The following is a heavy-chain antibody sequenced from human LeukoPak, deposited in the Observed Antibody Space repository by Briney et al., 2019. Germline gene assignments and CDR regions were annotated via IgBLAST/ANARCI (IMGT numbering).Heavy chain of an antibody. CDR2: ISGSGGTT. D-gene: IGHD3-10*01. V-gene: IGHV3-23*01. J-gene: IGHJ4*02. Sequence: PGGSLRLSCAASGFTFNSYAMSWVRQFPGKGLEWVSGISGSGGTTYYADSVKGRFTISRDSSKNTLYLQMNSLRAEDTAVYYCAKIRGRFGDWGAFDYWGQGTLVTVSS. CDR1: GFTFNSYA. CDR3: AKIRGRFGDWGAFDY.